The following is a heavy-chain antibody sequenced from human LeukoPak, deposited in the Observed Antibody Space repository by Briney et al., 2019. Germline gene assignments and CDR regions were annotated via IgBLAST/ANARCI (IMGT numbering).Heavy chain of an antibody. D-gene: IGHD3/OR15-3a*01. CDR2: IYHSGST. J-gene: IGHJ4*02. CDR1: GYSISISYY. V-gene: IGHV4-38-2*02. Sequence: SETLSLTCTVSGYSISISYYWGWIRQPPGKGLEWIGSIYHSGSTYYNASLKSQVSISIDTSKNQFSLRLTSVTAADTAVYYCARQTGSGLFILPGGQGTLVTVSS. CDR3: ARQTGSGLFILP.